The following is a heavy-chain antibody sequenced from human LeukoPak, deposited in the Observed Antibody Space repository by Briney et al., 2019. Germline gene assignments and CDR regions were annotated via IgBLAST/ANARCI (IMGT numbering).Heavy chain of an antibody. CDR2: TTNKADSDTT. CDR3: TKDFDSGGAY. J-gene: IGHJ4*02. V-gene: IGHV3-72*01. CDR1: GFTFSDHY. Sequence: GGSLRLSCAASGFTFSDHYMDWVRQAPGRGLEWVGRTTNKADSDTTYYAASVRDRFTISRDASKNSLYLQMNSLKTEDTAIYYCTKDFDSGGAYWGQGTLVTVSS. D-gene: IGHD3-9*01.